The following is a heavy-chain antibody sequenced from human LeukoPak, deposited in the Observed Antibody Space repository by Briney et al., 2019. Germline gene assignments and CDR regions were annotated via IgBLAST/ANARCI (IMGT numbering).Heavy chain of an antibody. J-gene: IGHJ5*02. D-gene: IGHD6-13*01. CDR1: GYTLTNYA. V-gene: IGHV1-3*01. Sequence: ASVKVSCKASGYTLTNYAIHWVRRAPGQGLEWMGWISAGNGNTKYSQNFQGRVTITRDTSASAAYMELSSLRSEDTAVYYCARGLGYGVFDPWGQGTLVTVSS. CDR2: ISAGNGNT. CDR3: ARGLGYGVFDP.